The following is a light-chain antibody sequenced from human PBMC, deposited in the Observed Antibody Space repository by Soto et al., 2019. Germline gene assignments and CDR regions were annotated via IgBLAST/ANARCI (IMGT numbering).Light chain of an antibody. J-gene: IGKJ2*01. V-gene: IGKV3D-15*01. Sequence: IVLTQSPGTLSLSPGEGATLSCRASQSVSSSYLAWYQQKPGQAPRIILFGASGRATGIPARFSGSGSGTELTLTISSLQSEDFAVYYCQQYNNWPPNTFGQGTKVDIK. CDR2: GAS. CDR1: QSVSSSY. CDR3: QQYNNWPPNT.